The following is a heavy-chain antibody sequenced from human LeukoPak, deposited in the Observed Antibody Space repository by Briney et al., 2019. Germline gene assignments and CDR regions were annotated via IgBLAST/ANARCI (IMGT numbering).Heavy chain of an antibody. CDR2: INHSGST. V-gene: IGHV4-34*01. Sequence: SETLSLTCAVYGGSFSGYYWSWIRQPPGKGLEWIGEINHSGSTNYNPPLKSRVTISVDTSKNQFSLKLSSVTAADTAVYYCARGVRGYCSSTSCYREDYWGQGTLVTVSS. CDR1: GGSFSGYY. CDR3: ARGVRGYCSSTSCYREDY. D-gene: IGHD2-2*02. J-gene: IGHJ4*02.